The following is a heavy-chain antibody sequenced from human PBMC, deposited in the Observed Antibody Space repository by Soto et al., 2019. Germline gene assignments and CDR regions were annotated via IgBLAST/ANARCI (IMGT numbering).Heavy chain of an antibody. Sequence: QVQLVQSGAEVKKPGASVKVSCKASGYTFTRSGISWVRQAPGQGLEWMGWISTYNGDTNYAQTFQGRVTMTTATTTSKVHMEVRSLRSDDTAVYYCAREGVAPYYYYGMDVWGQGTPVTVSS. V-gene: IGHV1-18*01. CDR2: ISTYNGDT. D-gene: IGHD5-12*01. CDR3: AREGVAPYYYYGMDV. J-gene: IGHJ6*02. CDR1: GYTFTRSG.